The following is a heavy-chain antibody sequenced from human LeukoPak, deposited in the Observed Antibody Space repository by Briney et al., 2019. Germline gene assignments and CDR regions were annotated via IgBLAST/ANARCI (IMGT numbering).Heavy chain of an antibody. CDR2: INPKSSGT. CDR3: ASSEGYTDAFQI. D-gene: IGHD2-2*02. Sequence: ASVKVSRKASGYTFTGYYIHWVRQAPGQGLEWMAWINPKSSGTNYARKFQGRVTMTRDTSISTAYMELTRLRSYDTAVYYCASSEGYTDAFQIWGQGTMVTVSS. J-gene: IGHJ3*02. V-gene: IGHV1-2*02. CDR1: GYTFTGYY.